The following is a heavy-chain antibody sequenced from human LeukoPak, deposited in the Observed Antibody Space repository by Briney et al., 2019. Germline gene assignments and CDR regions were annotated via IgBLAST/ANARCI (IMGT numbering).Heavy chain of an antibody. Sequence: SETLSLTCDVSGASLSDYCWTWIRQTPGKGLEWIGHMNHLLTTNYNPSLESRVTISLDTSKNQFSLNLTTVTAADTAVYYCARIGGIAAAGTRGYFDYWGQGTLVTVSS. CDR2: MNHLLTT. J-gene: IGHJ4*02. CDR1: GASLSDYC. CDR3: ARIGGIAAAGTRGYFDY. V-gene: IGHV4-34*01. D-gene: IGHD6-13*01.